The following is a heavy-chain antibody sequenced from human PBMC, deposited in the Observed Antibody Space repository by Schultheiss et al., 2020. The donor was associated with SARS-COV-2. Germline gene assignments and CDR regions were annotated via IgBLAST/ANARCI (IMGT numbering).Heavy chain of an antibody. CDR3: ARDFGIAAAAGRGYYYYGMDV. CDR1: GGSISSYY. Sequence: SETLSLTCTVSGGSISSYYWSWIRQPPGKGLEWIGYIYYSGSTYYNPSLKSRVTISVDTSKNQFSLKLSSVTAADTAVYYCARDFGIAAAAGRGYYYYGMDVWGQGTTVTVSS. D-gene: IGHD6-13*01. V-gene: IGHV4-59*12. J-gene: IGHJ6*02. CDR2: IYYSGST.